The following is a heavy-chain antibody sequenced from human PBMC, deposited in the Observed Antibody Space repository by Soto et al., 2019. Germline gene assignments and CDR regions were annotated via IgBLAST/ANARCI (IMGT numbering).Heavy chain of an antibody. D-gene: IGHD1-7*01. CDR3: GRDLEGITGTHNAFNI. CDR1: GYTFTGYY. Sequence: ASVKVSCKASGYTFTGYYMHWVRQAPGQGLEWMGWINPNSGGTNYAQKFQGWVTMTRDTSISTAYMELSRLRSDDTAVYYCGRDLEGITGTHNAFNIWGQGTMAT. V-gene: IGHV1-2*04. J-gene: IGHJ3*02. CDR2: INPNSGGT.